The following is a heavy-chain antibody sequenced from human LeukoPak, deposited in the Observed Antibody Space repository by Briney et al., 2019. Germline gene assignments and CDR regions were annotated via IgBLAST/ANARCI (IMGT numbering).Heavy chain of an antibody. V-gene: IGHV1-18*04. CDR1: GYTFTGYY. CDR2: ISAYNGNT. CDR3: ASHGSGTYYGFDY. Sequence: GASVKVSCKASGYTFTGYYLHWVRQAPGQGLEWMGWISAYNGNTNYAQKLQGRVTMTTDTSTSTSYMELRSLRSDDTAVYYCASHGSGTYYGFDYWGQGTLVTVSS. D-gene: IGHD1-26*01. J-gene: IGHJ4*02.